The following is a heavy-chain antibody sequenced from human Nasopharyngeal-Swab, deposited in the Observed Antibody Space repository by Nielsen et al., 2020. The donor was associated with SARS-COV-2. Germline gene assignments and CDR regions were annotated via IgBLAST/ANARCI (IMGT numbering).Heavy chain of an antibody. CDR3: ARDRATVVTPTNWYFDL. CDR1: GYTFTSYY. V-gene: IGHV1-46*01. J-gene: IGHJ2*01. CDR2: INPSGGST. Sequence: ASVKVSCKASGYTFTSYYMHWVRQAPGQGLEWMGIINPSGGSTSYAQEFQGRVTMTRDTSTSTVYMELSSLRSEDTAVYYCARDRATVVTPTNWYFDLWGRGTLVTVSS. D-gene: IGHD4-23*01.